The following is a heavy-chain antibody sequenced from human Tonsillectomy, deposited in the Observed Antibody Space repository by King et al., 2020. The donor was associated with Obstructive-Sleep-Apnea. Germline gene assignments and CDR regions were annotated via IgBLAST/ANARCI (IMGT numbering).Heavy chain of an antibody. J-gene: IGHJ5*02. CDR1: GGPISSYY. Sequence: QLQESGPGLVKPSETLSLTCTVSGGPISSYYWGWVPQPPGEGLEVVGVNLFSGGTHYNPSPKSRVTISVNTSKNQFSLKLSSVTAADTAVYYCARGTVNWFDPWGQGTLVTVSS. D-gene: IGHD4-17*01. CDR2: NLFSGGT. V-gene: IGHV4-59*01. CDR3: ARGTVNWFDP.